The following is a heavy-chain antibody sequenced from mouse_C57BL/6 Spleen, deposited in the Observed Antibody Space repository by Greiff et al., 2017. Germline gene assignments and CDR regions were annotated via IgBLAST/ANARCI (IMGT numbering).Heavy chain of an antibody. J-gene: IGHJ4*01. CDR1: GYTFTSYG. CDR3: ATPTGMDY. Sequence: QVQLQQSGAELARPGASVKLSCKASGYTFTSYGISWVKQRTGQGLEWIGEIYPRSGNTYYNEKFKGKATLTADKSSSTAYMELRSLTSEDSAVYFCATPTGMDYWGQGTSVTVSS. V-gene: IGHV1-81*01. D-gene: IGHD1-1*01. CDR2: IYPRSGNT.